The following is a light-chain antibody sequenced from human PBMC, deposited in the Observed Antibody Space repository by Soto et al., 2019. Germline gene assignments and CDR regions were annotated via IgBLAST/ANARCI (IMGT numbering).Light chain of an antibody. J-gene: IGKJ2*01. CDR1: QRVNYH. CDR3: QQTSSPPHT. V-gene: IGKV1-39*01. Sequence: DIQMTQPPSSLSASVGDRVTITCRTSQRVNYHLNWYHQKPGRAPKLLLFHASSLKSGVPSSFRGSGSGTDFTFTISSLQLEDFATYFCQQTSSPPHTFGQGTRLEI. CDR2: HAS.